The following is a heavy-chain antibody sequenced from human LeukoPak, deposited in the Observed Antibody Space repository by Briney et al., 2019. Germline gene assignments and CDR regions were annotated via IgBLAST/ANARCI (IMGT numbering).Heavy chain of an antibody. CDR2: ISSSGSTI. Sequence: GGPLRLSCAVSGFTCSSYGMSWIRQAPGKALEWVSHISSSGSTIYYADSVKGRFTISRDNDKNSLYLQMNSLRAEDTAVYYCARAPLRFLEWLSHGDAFDIWGQGTMVTVSS. D-gene: IGHD3-3*01. J-gene: IGHJ3*02. CDR3: ARAPLRFLEWLSHGDAFDI. V-gene: IGHV3-48*04. CDR1: GFTCSSYG.